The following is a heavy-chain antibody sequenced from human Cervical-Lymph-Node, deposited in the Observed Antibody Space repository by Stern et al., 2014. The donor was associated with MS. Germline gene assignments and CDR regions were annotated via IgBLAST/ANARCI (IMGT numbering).Heavy chain of an antibody. CDR3: ARMIDSSGYWHGAFDV. Sequence: QITLKESGPALVKPTHTLSLTCPFSGFSLTASDMSVSWIPQPPGKALEWRALIDGGDDKFSNRSLKASMSISEDTSKHQDVLTMSNLIPVDTGAYYCARMIDSSGYWHGAFDVWGQGAMVTVS. V-gene: IGHV2-70*01. D-gene: IGHD3-22*01. J-gene: IGHJ3*01. CDR2: IDGGDDK. CDR1: GFSLTASDMS.